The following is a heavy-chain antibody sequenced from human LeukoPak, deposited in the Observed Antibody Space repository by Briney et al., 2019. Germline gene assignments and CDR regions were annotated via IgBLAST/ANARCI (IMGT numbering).Heavy chain of an antibody. V-gene: IGHV4-59*08. Sequence: SETLSLTCTVSGGSISSYDWSWIRQPQGKGLEWIGYFYYTGSTKYNPSLKSRVTISVDTSKNQISLDLSSVTAADTAVYYCARHSRGYGSFDYWGQGTLVTVPS. CDR1: GGSISSYD. D-gene: IGHD5-12*01. J-gene: IGHJ4*02. CDR2: FYYTGST. CDR3: ARHSRGYGSFDY.